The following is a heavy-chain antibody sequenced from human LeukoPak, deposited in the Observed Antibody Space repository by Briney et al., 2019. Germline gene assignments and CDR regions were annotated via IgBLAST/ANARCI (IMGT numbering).Heavy chain of an antibody. CDR3: ARAVYYYDSSGDGAFDI. CDR1: GGSISSYY. J-gene: IGHJ3*02. V-gene: IGHV4-59*01. D-gene: IGHD3-22*01. CDR2: IYYSGST. Sequence: PSETLSLTCTVSGGSISSYYWSWIRQPPGKGLEWIGYIYYSGSTNYNPSLKSRVTISVDTSKNQFSLKLSSVTAADTAVYYCARAVYYYDSSGDGAFDIWGQGTMVTVSS.